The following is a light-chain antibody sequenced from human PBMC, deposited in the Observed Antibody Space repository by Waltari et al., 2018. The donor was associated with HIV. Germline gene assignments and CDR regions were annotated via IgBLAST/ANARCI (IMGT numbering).Light chain of an antibody. CDR2: DDS. J-gene: IGLJ3*02. CDR1: NIGSKT. CDR3: QVWETIGDHRV. V-gene: IGLV3-21*02. Sequence: SYVMTQSPSVSVAPGQTARITCGGYNIGSKTVHWYQQKPGPAPVLVVYDDSVRPSGIPERFSGSNSGNTATLTISRVEAGDEAGYYCQVWETIGDHRVFGGGTTLTVL.